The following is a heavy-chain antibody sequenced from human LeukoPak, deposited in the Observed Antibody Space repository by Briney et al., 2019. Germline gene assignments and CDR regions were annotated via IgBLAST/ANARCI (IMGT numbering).Heavy chain of an antibody. CDR1: GGSFSGYY. D-gene: IGHD5-18*01. J-gene: IGHJ4*02. CDR3: ARVSRGYSYGTFDY. Sequence: SETLSLTCAVYGGSFSGYYWSWIRQPPGKGLEWIGEINHSGSTNYNPSLKSRVTISVDTSKNQFSLKLSPVTAADTAVYYCARVSRGYSYGTFDYWGQGTLVTVSS. CDR2: INHSGST. V-gene: IGHV4-34*01.